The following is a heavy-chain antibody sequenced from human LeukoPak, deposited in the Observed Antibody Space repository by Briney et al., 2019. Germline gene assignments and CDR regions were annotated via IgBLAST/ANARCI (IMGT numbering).Heavy chain of an antibody. V-gene: IGHV1-2*02. J-gene: IGHJ4*02. CDR2: INPNSGGT. CDR1: GHTFTGYC. Sequence: ASVKVSCKASGHTFTGYCMHWVRQAPGQGLEWMGWINPNSGGTNYAQKFQGRVTMTRDTSISTAYMELSRLRSDDTAVYYCARGNDYGDYFDYWGQGTLVTVSS. CDR3: ARGNDYGDYFDY. D-gene: IGHD4-17*01.